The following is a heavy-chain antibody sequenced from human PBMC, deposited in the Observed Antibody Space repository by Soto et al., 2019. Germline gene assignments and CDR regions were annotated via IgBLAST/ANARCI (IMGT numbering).Heavy chain of an antibody. CDR2: IKSKTDGGTT. D-gene: IGHD3-22*01. CDR3: FLTMIVVVTSDY. J-gene: IGHJ4*02. CDR1: GFTFSNAW. Sequence: PGGSLRLSCAASGFTFSNAWMNWVRQAPGKGLEWVGRIKSKTDGGTTDYAAPVKGRFTISRDDSKNTLYLQMNSLKTEDTAVYYCFLTMIVVVTSDYWGQGTLVTVSS. V-gene: IGHV3-15*07.